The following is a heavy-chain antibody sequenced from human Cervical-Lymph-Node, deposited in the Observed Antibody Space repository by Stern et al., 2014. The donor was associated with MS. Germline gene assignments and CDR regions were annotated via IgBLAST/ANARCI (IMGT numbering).Heavy chain of an antibody. CDR3: ARQTTAWASDV. CDR2: IYPGDPET. Sequence: MQLVQSGAELIRPGESLKIACKGSGYKFSIYWIAWVRQMPGKGLEWMGIIYPGDPETRYSPSFQGQVTMSAEESPKTAYLQWSSLNASDTAMYFCARQTTAWASDVWGQGTLVTVSS. D-gene: IGHD1-14*01. CDR1: GYKFSIYW. V-gene: IGHV5-51*01. J-gene: IGHJ4*02.